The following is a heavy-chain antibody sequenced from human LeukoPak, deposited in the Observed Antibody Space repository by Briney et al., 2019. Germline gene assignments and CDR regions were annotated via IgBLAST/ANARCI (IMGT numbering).Heavy chain of an antibody. V-gene: IGHV3-48*03. Sequence: GGSLRLSCAASGFTFSSYEMNWVRQAPGKGLEWVSYISSSGSTIYYADSVKDRFTISRDNAKNSLYLQMNSLRAEDTAVYYCARDNYYDSSGYPVNAFDIWGQGTMVTVSS. CDR2: ISSSGSTI. J-gene: IGHJ3*02. D-gene: IGHD3-22*01. CDR3: ARDNYYDSSGYPVNAFDI. CDR1: GFTFSSYE.